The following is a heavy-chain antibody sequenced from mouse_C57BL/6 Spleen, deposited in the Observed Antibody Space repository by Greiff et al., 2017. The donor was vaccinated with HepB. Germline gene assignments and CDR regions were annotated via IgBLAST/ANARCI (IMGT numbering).Heavy chain of an antibody. J-gene: IGHJ1*03. CDR2: ISSGSSTI. CDR1: GFTFSDYG. Sequence: EVQRVESGGGLVKPGGSLKLSCAASGFTFSDYGMHWVRQAPEKGLEWVAYISSGSSTIYYADTVKGRFTISRDNAKNTLFLQMTSLRSEDTAMYYCARPGDGYHYWYFDVWGTGTTVTVSS. V-gene: IGHV5-17*01. D-gene: IGHD2-3*01. CDR3: ARPGDGYHYWYFDV.